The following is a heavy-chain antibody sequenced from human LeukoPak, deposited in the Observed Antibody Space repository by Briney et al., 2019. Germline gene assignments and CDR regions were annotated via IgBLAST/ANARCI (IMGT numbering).Heavy chain of an antibody. Sequence: ASVKVSCKASGYTFTGYYMHWVRQAPGQGLEWMGRINPNSGGTNYAQKFQGRVTITRDTSISTAYMELNRLRSDDTAVYYCARSGIAAAVSDYWGQGTLVTVSS. D-gene: IGHD6-13*01. V-gene: IGHV1-2*06. J-gene: IGHJ4*02. CDR1: GYTFTGYY. CDR2: INPNSGGT. CDR3: ARSGIAAAVSDY.